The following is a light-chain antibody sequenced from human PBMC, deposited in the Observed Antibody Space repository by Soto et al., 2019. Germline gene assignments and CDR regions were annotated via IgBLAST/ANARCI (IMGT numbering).Light chain of an antibody. J-gene: IGLJ1*01. V-gene: IGLV2-14*01. Sequence: QSALTQPASVSGSPGQSITVSCTGTSSDIGGYNYVSWYQHHPGKAPQLIIYEVKLRPSGVSDRFSASKSGDTASLTISGLQAGDEADYYCCSYSTSNTHNYVFGTGTKLTVL. CDR1: SSDIGGYNY. CDR3: CSYSTSNTHNYV. CDR2: EVK.